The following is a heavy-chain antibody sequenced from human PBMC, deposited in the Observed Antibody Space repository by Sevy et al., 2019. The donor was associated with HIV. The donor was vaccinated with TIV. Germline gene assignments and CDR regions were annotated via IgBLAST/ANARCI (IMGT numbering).Heavy chain of an antibody. Sequence: GGSLRLSCAASGFTFTNTWMSWVRQAPGKGLEWVGRIKSKTDGGTGDYAAPVKGRFSISRDDSKNTMYLQMNGLKTEDTAVYYCTTGDPYNRYGYMRPYFFDYWGQGTLVTVSS. D-gene: IGHD5-18*01. V-gene: IGHV3-15*01. CDR2: IKSKTDGGTG. CDR3: TTGDPYNRYGYMRPYFFDY. J-gene: IGHJ4*02. CDR1: GFTFTNTW.